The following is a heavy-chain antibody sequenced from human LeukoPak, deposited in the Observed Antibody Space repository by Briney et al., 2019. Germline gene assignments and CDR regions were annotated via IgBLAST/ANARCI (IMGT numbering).Heavy chain of an antibody. J-gene: IGHJ3*02. CDR1: GFTFSSYG. D-gene: IGHD3-22*01. CDR3: AKDGSSGYYPYAFDI. CDR2: ISYDGSNK. V-gene: IGHV3-30*18. Sequence: ARSLRPSCAASGFTFSSYGMNWVRQAPGKGLEWVAVISYDGSNKYYADSVKGRFTISRDNSKNTLYLQMNSLRAEDTAVYYCAKDGSSGYYPYAFDIWGQGTKVTVSS.